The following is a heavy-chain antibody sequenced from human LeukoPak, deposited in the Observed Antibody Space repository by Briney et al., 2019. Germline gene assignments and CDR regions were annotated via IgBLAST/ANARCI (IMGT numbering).Heavy chain of an antibody. V-gene: IGHV3-15*01. CDR3: STDPTY. CDR1: GFTFSNAW. Sequence: PGGSLRLSCAASGFTFSNAWMSWVRQAPGKGLEWLGRIKSKTEGGTTDYAAPVKGRFTISRDDSKNTVYLQMNRLITEDTAVYYCSTDPTYWGQGNLVTVSS. CDR2: IKSKTEGGTT. J-gene: IGHJ4*02.